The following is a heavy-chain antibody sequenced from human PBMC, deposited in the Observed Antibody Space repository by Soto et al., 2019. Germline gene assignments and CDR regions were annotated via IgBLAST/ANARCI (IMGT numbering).Heavy chain of an antibody. V-gene: IGHV4-59*08. CDR2: VYYNGNT. CDR1: GASISYYY. Sequence: QVQLQDSGPGLVKPSETLSLTCTVSGASISYYYWSWIRQPPGKGLEWIGYVYYNGNTNYNPSLESRVTMSIDTSKNQFSLKLSSVTAADTAVYYCARPSITQAVGAFAYWGQGILVTVSS. CDR3: ARPSITQAVGAFAY. D-gene: IGHD6-19*01. J-gene: IGHJ4*02.